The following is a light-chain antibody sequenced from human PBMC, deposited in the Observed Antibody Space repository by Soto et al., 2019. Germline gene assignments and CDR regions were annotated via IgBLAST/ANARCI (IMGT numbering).Light chain of an antibody. J-gene: IGLJ2*01. V-gene: IGLV1-51*01. CDR2: DDN. Sequence: QSVLTQPPSVSAAPGQKVTISCSGSSSNIGSNYVSCYQQLPGTAPKLLIYDDNKRPSGIPDRFSVSKSGTSATLGITGLQTGDEADYYCGTWDSSLSAGVFGGGTQLTV. CDR3: GTWDSSLSAGV. CDR1: SSNIGSNY.